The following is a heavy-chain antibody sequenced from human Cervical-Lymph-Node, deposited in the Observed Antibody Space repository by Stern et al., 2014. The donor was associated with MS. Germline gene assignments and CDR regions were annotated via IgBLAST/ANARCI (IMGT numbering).Heavy chain of an antibody. CDR2: VSSDGANT. CDR3: ASQI. V-gene: IGHV3-30*01. CDR1: GFTFSNYA. Sequence: VQLVQSGGGVVQPGRSLRLSCAASGFTFSNYAMHWVRQPPGEGLEWVAVVSSDGANTYFADSVKGRFTISRDNSKNTLYLQMNSLKIEDTAIYYCASQIWGQGTMVTVSS. J-gene: IGHJ3*02.